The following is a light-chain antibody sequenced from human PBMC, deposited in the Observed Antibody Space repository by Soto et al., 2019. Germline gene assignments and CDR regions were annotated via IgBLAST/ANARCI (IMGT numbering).Light chain of an antibody. CDR3: SSYTSISTYV. J-gene: IGLJ1*01. CDR1: SSDVGGYNY. Sequence: QSVLTQRASVSGSLGQSITISCTGTSSDVGGYNYVSWYQQHPGKAPKVIIYEVSNRPSGVSNRFFGSKSGNTASLTISGLQPEDEADYYCSSYTSISTYVFGTGTKVTVL. CDR2: EVS. V-gene: IGLV2-14*01.